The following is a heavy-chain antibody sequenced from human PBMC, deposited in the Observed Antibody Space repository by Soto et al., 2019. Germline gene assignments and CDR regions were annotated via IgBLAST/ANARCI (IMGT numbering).Heavy chain of an antibody. D-gene: IGHD3-22*01. CDR1: GYTFTSYD. Sequence: ASVKVSCKASGYTFTSYDINWVRQATGQGLEWMGWMNPNSGNTGYAQKFQGRVTMTRNTSISTAYMELSSLRSEDTAVYYCARAWEYYYDSGGCYLTEYFDYWGQGTLVTVSS. CDR3: ARAWEYYYDSGGCYLTEYFDY. V-gene: IGHV1-8*01. CDR2: MNPNSGNT. J-gene: IGHJ4*02.